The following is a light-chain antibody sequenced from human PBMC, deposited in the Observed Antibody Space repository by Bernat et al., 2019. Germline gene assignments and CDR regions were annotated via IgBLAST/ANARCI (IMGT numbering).Light chain of an antibody. V-gene: IGLV2-14*01. CDR3: SSYTSSSTLDV. CDR1: SSDVGGYNY. CDR2: DVS. J-gene: IGLJ3*02. Sequence: QSALTQPASVSGSPGQSITISCTGTSSDVGGYNYVSWYQQHPGKAPKLMIYDVSNRPSGVSNRFSGSKSGNTASLTISELQAEDEADYYCSSYTSSSTLDVFGGGTKLTVL.